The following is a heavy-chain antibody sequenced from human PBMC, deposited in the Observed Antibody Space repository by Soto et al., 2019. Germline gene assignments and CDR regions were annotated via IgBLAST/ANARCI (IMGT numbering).Heavy chain of an antibody. D-gene: IGHD6-19*01. J-gene: IGHJ4*02. V-gene: IGHV1-69*02. Sequence: QVQLVQSGAEVKKPGSSVKVSCKASGGTFSSYTISWVRQAPGQGLEWMGRIIPIIGIANYAQKFQGRVTITADKSTSTGYMELSSLKAADTAVYYCASQGWSIAVAGTHVVDYWGQGTLVTVSS. CDR2: IIPIIGIA. CDR1: GGTFSSYT. CDR3: ASQGWSIAVAGTHVVDY.